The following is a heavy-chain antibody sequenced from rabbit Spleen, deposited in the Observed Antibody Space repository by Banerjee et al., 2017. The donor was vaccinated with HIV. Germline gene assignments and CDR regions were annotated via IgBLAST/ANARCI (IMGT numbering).Heavy chain of an antibody. Sequence: QEQLVESGGGLVQPEGSLTLTCKASGFDLSSSYFMCWVRQAPGKGLEWIACIYTGSSGNTYYASWAKGRFTISKTSSTTVTLQMTSLTVADTATYFCARETSGGGALDLWGPGTLVTVS. CDR1: GFDLSSSYF. CDR3: ARETSGGGALDL. J-gene: IGHJ4*01. V-gene: IGHV1S45*01. CDR2: IYTGSSGNT. D-gene: IGHD1-1*01.